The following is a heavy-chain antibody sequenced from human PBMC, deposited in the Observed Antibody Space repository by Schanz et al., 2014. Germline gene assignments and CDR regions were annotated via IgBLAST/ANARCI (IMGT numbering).Heavy chain of an antibody. CDR2: ISFYHGHT. Sequence: QVQLVQSGGEVKKPGASATVSCKASGYTFNNHGISWVRQAPGQGLEWMVWISFYHGHTNYAEKVHGRVTMTTDTSTSTAYMELRSLIADDTAVYYCVRDAGWAFGDYHDMDVWGQGTSVTVSS. D-gene: IGHD3-10*01. CDR3: VRDAGWAFGDYHDMDV. J-gene: IGHJ6*02. V-gene: IGHV1-18*01. CDR1: GYTFNNHG.